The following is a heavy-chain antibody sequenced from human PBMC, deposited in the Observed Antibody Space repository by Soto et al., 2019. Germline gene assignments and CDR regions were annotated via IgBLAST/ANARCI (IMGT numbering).Heavy chain of an antibody. CDR3: AKIHNKWLLLPYFDY. J-gene: IGHJ4*02. CDR2: ISYDGSNK. D-gene: IGHD3-22*01. Sequence: ESGGGVVQPGRSLRLSCAASGFTFSSYGMHWVRQAPGKGLEWVAVISYDGSNKYYADSVKGRFTISRDNSKNTLYLQMNSLRAEDTAVYYCAKIHNKWLLLPYFDYWGQGTLVTVSS. CDR1: GFTFSSYG. V-gene: IGHV3-30*18.